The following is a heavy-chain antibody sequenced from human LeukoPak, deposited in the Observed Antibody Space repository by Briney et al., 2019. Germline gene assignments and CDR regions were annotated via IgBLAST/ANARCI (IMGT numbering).Heavy chain of an antibody. J-gene: IGHJ4*02. Sequence: GGSLRLSCAASGFTYTKYVMNWVRQAPGKGLEFVSILGDNEGGASYANSVKGRFIISRDNSNNTLYLQMGSLRPDDMALYYCARGLGYSRSLVFDHWGQGALVIVSS. V-gene: IGHV3-64*01. CDR2: LGDNEGGA. CDR3: ARGLGYSRSLVFDH. D-gene: IGHD5-18*01. CDR1: GFTYTKYV.